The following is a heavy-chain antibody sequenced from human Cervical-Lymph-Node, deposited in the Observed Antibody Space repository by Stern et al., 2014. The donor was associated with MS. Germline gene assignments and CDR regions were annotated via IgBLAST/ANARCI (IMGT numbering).Heavy chain of an antibody. J-gene: IGHJ5*02. CDR3: ARDLEGYSGSYYGWFDP. D-gene: IGHD1-26*01. CDR1: GYTFTSYY. Sequence: QVQLVQSGAEVKKPGASLKVSCKASGYTFTSYYMHWVRQAPGQGLEWMGIINPSGGSTSYAQKFQGRVTMTRDTSTSTVYMELSSLRSEDTAVYYCARDLEGYSGSYYGWFDPGGQGTLVTVSS. V-gene: IGHV1-46*01. CDR2: INPSGGST.